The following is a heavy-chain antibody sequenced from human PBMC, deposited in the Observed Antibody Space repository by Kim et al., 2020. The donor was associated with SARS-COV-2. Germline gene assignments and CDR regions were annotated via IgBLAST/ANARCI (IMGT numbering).Heavy chain of an antibody. D-gene: IGHD3-16*02. V-gene: IGHV3-11*04. CDR2: ISNSGTTI. J-gene: IGHJ4*02. CDR1: GFSFSDYY. Sequence: GGSLRLSCAASGFSFSDYYMGWFRQAPGKGLEWVSYISNSGTTIYYADSVKGRFTTSRDNAEKSLYLQMDSLRAEDTAVYYCAIYPKTDLWGQGTLVTVSS. CDR3: AIYPKTDL.